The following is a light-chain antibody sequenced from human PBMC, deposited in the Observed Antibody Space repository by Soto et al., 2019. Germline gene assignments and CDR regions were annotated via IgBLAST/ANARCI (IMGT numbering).Light chain of an antibody. CDR2: FGS. V-gene: IGKV2-28*01. CDR1: QSLLHSSGHNC. Sequence: DIVMTQSPLSLPVTPGEPASISCRSSQSLLHSSGHNCLDWYLQKPGQSPQLLIYFGSNRASGVPDRFSGSGSGTDFTLKISRVEAEDVGLYYCMQTLQTPLTFGEGTKVEIK. CDR3: MQTLQTPLT. J-gene: IGKJ4*01.